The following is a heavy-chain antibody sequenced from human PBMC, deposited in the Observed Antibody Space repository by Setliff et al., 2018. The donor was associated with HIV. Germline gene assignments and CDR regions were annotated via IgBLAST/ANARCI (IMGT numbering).Heavy chain of an antibody. D-gene: IGHD1-1*01. Sequence: GASVKVSSKASGYTFTDHYVHWVRQAPGQGRDWLGRINANSGGTDYAQKFKGRVTMTRDTSINTAYMEVTRLRSDDTAVYFCGRQLSNSLESWGQGTLVTVSS. CDR2: INANSGGT. V-gene: IGHV1-2*06. CDR1: GYTFTDHY. J-gene: IGHJ4*02. CDR3: GRQLSNSLES.